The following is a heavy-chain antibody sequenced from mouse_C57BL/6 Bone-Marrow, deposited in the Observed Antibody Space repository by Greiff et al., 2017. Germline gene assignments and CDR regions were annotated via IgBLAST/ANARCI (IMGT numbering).Heavy chain of an antibody. V-gene: IGHV1-66*01. CDR3: ARRCLIYYYGSSCVNWYFDV. Sequence: QVQLQQSGPELVKPGASVKISCKASGYSFTSSYIPRVKQRPGQGLAWIGWIYPGSGNTKYNEKFKGKATLTADTSSSTAYMQLSSRTSEDSAVYYCARRCLIYYYGSSCVNWYFDVWGTGTTVTVSS. CDR1: GYSFTSSY. CDR2: IYPGSGNT. J-gene: IGHJ1*03. D-gene: IGHD1-1*01.